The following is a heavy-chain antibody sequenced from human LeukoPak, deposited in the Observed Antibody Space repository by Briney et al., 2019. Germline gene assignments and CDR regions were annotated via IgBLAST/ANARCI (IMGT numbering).Heavy chain of an antibody. CDR1: GFTFSSYE. J-gene: IGHJ4*02. CDR3: ARGRDSYYYGFSGDY. V-gene: IGHV3-48*03. Sequence: PGGSLRLSCAASGFTFSSYEMNWVRQAPGKGLEWVSFISSSGRTKYYADSVKGRFTISRDNAKNSLYLQMNSLRPEDTAIYYCARGRDSYYYGFSGDYWGQGTLVTVSS. D-gene: IGHD5-18*01. CDR2: ISSSGRTK.